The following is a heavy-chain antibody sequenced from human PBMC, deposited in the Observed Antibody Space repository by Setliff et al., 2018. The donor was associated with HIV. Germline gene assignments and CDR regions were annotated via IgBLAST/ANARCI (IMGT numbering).Heavy chain of an antibody. CDR2: IYTSGST. CDR3: TRMDITGTWRWFDP. J-gene: IGHJ5*02. D-gene: IGHD1-7*01. CDR1: DGSISSGGYY. Sequence: SETLSLTCSVSDGSISSGGYYWNWIRQPAGKGLEWIGRIYTSGSTNYNPSLQSRITISVDTSKNQFSLKLSSVTAADTAVYYRTRMDITGTWRWFDPWGLGTRVTVSS. V-gene: IGHV4-61*02.